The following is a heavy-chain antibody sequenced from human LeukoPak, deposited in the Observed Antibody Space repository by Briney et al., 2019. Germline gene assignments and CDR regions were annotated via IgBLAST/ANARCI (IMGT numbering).Heavy chain of an antibody. Sequence: SETLSLTCTVSGGSISSYYWSWIRQPPGKGLEWIGYIYYSGNTYYNLSLKSRVTMSVDTSKNQFSLKLNSVTAADTAVYYCSRGEYNFGFDSWGQGTLVTVSS. CDR1: GGSISSYY. CDR2: IYYSGNT. V-gene: IGHV4-59*04. J-gene: IGHJ4*02. D-gene: IGHD5-18*01. CDR3: SRGEYNFGFDS.